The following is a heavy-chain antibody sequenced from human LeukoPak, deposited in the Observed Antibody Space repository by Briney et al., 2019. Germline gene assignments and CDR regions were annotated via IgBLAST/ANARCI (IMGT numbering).Heavy chain of an antibody. CDR2: IYYSGST. Sequence: PSETLSLTCTVSGGSLSSGGYYWSWIRQHPGKGLEWTGYIYYSGSTYYNPSLKSRVTISVDTSKNQFSLKLSSVTAADTAVYYRARGRPSWLLPSPDAFDIWAKGQWSPSLQ. CDR1: GGSLSSGGYY. V-gene: IGHV4-31*03. CDR3: ARGRPSWLLPSPDAFDI. J-gene: IGHJ3*02. D-gene: IGHD3-22*01.